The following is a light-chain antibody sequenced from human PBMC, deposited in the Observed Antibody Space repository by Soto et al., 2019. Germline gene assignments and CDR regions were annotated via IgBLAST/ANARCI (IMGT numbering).Light chain of an antibody. V-gene: IGKV3-20*01. CDR3: QRYDISPFP. CDR1: QSVSSPY. CDR2: GAS. J-gene: IGKJ2*01. Sequence: EIVLMQSPGTLSLSPGERATLSCRASQSVSSPYLAWYQQKPGQAPRLLIYGASSRATGIPDRFSGSGSGTDFTLTISRLEPEDFAVYYCQRYDISPFPFGQGTKLEIK.